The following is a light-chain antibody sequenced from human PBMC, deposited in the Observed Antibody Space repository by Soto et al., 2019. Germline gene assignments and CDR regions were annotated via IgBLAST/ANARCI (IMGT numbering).Light chain of an antibody. V-gene: IGKV3-20*01. J-gene: IGKJ1*01. CDR2: GVS. Sequence: EVVFTQSPVPLALSPGDSATHSCRASQSFRGLFAWHQQQRGQAPRLLIYGVSSRATGIPDRFSGSGSGTDFTLTISRLAPEDFAVYYCQHYGSSPTFGQGTKVDI. CDR3: QHYGSSPT. CDR1: QSFRGLF.